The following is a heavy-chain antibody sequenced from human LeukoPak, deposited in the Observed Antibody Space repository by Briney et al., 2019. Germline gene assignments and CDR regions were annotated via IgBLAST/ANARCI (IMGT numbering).Heavy chain of an antibody. CDR2: ISYDGSNK. D-gene: IGHD6-13*01. Sequence: TGGSLRLSCAASGFTFSSYAMHWVRQAPGKGLEWVAVISYDGSNKYYADSVKGRFTISRDNSKNTLYLQMNSLRAEDTAVYYCASPFHSSSWYAVFGYWGQGTLVTVSS. J-gene: IGHJ4*02. V-gene: IGHV3-30-3*01. CDR3: ASPFHSSSWYAVFGY. CDR1: GFTFSSYA.